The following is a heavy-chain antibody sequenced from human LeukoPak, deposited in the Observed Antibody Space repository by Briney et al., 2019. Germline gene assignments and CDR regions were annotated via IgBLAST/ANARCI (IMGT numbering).Heavy chain of an antibody. CDR2: IYYSGST. Sequence: PSETLSLTCTVSGGSISSYYWSWIRQPSGKGLEWIGYIYYSGSTNYNPSLKSRVTISVDTSKNQFSLKLSSVTAADTAVYYCASTYYYDSSGYYIGYWGQGTLVTVSS. D-gene: IGHD3-22*01. J-gene: IGHJ4*02. CDR3: ASTYYYDSSGYYIGY. V-gene: IGHV4-59*01. CDR1: GGSISSYY.